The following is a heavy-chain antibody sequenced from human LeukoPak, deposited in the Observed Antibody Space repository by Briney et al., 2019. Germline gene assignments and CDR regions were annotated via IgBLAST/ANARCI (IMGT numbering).Heavy chain of an antibody. CDR2: ISGSGGRT. CDR3: ANLKLVVVASDAFDI. CDR1: GFTFSSYA. Sequence: GGSLRLSCAASGFTFSSYAMSWVRQAPGKGLEWFSAISGSGGRTYHADSVKGRFTISRDNSKNTLYLQMNSLRAEDTAVYYCANLKLVVVASDAFDIWGQGTMVTVSS. V-gene: IGHV3-23*01. D-gene: IGHD2-15*01. J-gene: IGHJ3*02.